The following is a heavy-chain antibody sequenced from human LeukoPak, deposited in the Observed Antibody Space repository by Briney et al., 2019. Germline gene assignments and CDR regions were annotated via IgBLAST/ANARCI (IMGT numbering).Heavy chain of an antibody. CDR3: VTDGDKWNDFEY. CDR1: GLSISNFW. J-gene: IGHJ4*02. CDR2: IDKNGNEI. V-gene: IGHV3-7*01. D-gene: IGHD1-1*01. Sequence: GGSLRLSCAASGLSISNFWMRWVRQAPGKGLEWVAIIDKNGNEIKYVDSVKGRFNLSRENAKNSVYLQMNSLRTEDTALYYCVTDGDKWNDFEYWGQGTLVTVSS.